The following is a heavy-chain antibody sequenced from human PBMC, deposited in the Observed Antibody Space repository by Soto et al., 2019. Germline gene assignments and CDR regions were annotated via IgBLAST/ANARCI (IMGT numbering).Heavy chain of an antibody. J-gene: IGHJ6*02. D-gene: IGHD2-21*02. V-gene: IGHV1-3*01. CDR2: INAGNGNT. Sequence: ASVKVSCKASGYTFTSYAMHWVRQAPGQRLEWMGWINAGNGNTKYSQKFQGRVTITRDTSASTAYMELSSLRSEDTAVYYCASPRGGDLYYYYGMDVWGHGTTVTVSS. CDR1: GYTFTSYA. CDR3: ASPRGGDLYYYYGMDV.